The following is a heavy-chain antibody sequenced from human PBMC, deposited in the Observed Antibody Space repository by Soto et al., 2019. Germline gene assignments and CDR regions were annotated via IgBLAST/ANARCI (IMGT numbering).Heavy chain of an antibody. Sequence: QVQLVQSGAEVKKPGASVKVSCKASGYTFTSYDINWVRQATGQGLEWMGWMNTNSGNTGYAQKFQGRVTMTRNTSISTAYMELSSLRSEDTAVYYCARGRRGRVVAATRGYYYYYMDVWGKGTTVTVSS. D-gene: IGHD2-15*01. CDR2: MNTNSGNT. CDR1: GYTFTSYD. V-gene: IGHV1-8*01. J-gene: IGHJ6*03. CDR3: ARGRRGRVVAATRGYYYYYMDV.